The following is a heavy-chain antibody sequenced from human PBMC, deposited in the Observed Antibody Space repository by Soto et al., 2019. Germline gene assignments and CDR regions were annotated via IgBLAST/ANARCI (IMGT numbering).Heavy chain of an antibody. V-gene: IGHV3-33*01. Sequence: QVNLVQSGGGLVQPGRSLRLSCEASGFTFRNSGMEWIRQAPGKGLEWVARIWYDGSSQYYADSVKGRFTISRDNSKNTLYMEMNRVRVEDTAVYYCARDMDSNYDGMDVWGQGTTVIVSS. CDR2: IWYDGSSQ. CDR1: GFTFRNSG. D-gene: IGHD4-4*01. CDR3: ARDMDSNYDGMDV. J-gene: IGHJ6*02.